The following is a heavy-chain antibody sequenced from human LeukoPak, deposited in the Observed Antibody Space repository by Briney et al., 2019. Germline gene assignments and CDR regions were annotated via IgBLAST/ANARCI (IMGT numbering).Heavy chain of an antibody. J-gene: IGHJ4*02. V-gene: IGHV3-20*04. D-gene: IGHD1-1*01. CDR3: ARDTSRYDWNDGVAY. CDR2: INRTGDSS. Sequence: GRSLRLSCAASAFTFDDYGMSWVRQAPGKGLEWVSGINRTGDSSGYTDSVKGRFTISRDNAQNSLYLQMNSLRAEDSALYYCARDTSRYDWNDGVAYWGQGTLVTVSS. CDR1: AFTFDDYG.